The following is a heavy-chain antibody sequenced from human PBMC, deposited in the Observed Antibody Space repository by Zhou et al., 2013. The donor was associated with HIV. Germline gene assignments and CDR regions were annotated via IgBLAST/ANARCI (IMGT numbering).Heavy chain of an antibody. V-gene: IGHV1-18*01. J-gene: IGHJ2*01. CDR2: INPSGGFT. Sequence: QVQLVQSGAEVKKPGASVKVSCKASGYTFTSYGISWVRQAPGQGLEWMGIINPSGGFTTYAQRFQGRVTMTTDTSTSTAYMELRSLRSDDTAVYYCARTYDSDWYFDLWGRGTLVTVSS. D-gene: IGHD3-16*01. CDR1: GYTFTSYG. CDR3: ARTYDSDWYFDL.